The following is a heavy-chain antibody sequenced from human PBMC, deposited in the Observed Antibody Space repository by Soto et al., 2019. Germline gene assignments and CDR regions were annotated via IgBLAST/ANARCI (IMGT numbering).Heavy chain of an antibody. CDR1: GDTFTNFG. CDR3: ATVLRGVVNWFDP. D-gene: IGHD3-10*01. J-gene: IGHJ5*02. V-gene: IGHV1-18*01. Sequence: HLVQSGPEVKKPGASITVSCKTSGDTFTNFGLSWVRQAPGQGLGLMGWIATYNSNRNYAQKFQGRLTLTTDTSTSTAYMELKSLRYDDTAVYYCATVLRGVVNWFDPWGQGTLVTVSS. CDR2: IATYNSNR.